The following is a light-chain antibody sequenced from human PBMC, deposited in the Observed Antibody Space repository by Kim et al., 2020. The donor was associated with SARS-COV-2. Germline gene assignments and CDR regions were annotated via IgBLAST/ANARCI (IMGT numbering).Light chain of an antibody. V-gene: IGLV3-21*03. CDR1: NLASKT. J-gene: IGLJ2*01. CDR3: QAWDTTNDHPV. CDR2: YDR. Sequence: APGKTASSTCAGNNLASKTVHCYQQRPGRLPLLVVYYDRDRPPALPERFSGSNSGSTATLTISRVEAGDDADYYCQAWDTTNDHPVFGGGTQLTVL.